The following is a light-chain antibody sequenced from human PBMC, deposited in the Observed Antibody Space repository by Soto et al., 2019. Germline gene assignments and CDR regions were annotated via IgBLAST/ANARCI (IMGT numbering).Light chain of an antibody. Sequence: DIHMTQSPSAMSACVGDSVTITCRATQDISHYLAWFQQKPGKVPKRLIFAVSNLESGVPSRFSGSGSGTEFTLTISSLQPEDFATYYCLQHNTYPRTFGQGTQVDI. CDR3: LQHNTYPRT. CDR2: AVS. J-gene: IGKJ1*01. V-gene: IGKV1-17*03. CDR1: QDISHY.